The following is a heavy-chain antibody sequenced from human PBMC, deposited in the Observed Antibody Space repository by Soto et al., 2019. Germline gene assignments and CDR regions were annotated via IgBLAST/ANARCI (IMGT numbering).Heavy chain of an antibody. J-gene: IGHJ4*02. Sequence: EVQLLESGGGLVQPGGSLRLSCAASGFSFSTYTMSWVRRAPGKGLEWVSAISGSGGSPYYADSVQGRFTISRDNPKKTLYLQMNSLRAEDTAVYYCAKARCTTSNCYVPDYWGQGTLVTVSS. CDR1: GFSFSTYT. CDR3: AKARCTTSNCYVPDY. V-gene: IGHV3-23*01. D-gene: IGHD2-8*01. CDR2: ISGSGGSP.